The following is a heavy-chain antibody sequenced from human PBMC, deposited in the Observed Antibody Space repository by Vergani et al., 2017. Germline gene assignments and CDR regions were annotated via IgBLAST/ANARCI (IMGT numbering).Heavy chain of an antibody. D-gene: IGHD1-26*01. CDR3: AKDGFAVGANGVWEYFQH. CDR1: GFTFSSYG. J-gene: IGHJ1*01. Sequence: VQLVESGGGVVQPGRSLRLSCAASGFTFSSYGMHWVRQAPGKGLEWVGRIKSKTDGGTTDYAAPVKGRFTISRDDSKNTLYLQMNSLKTEDTAVYYCAKDGFAVGANGVWEYFQHWGQGTLVTVSS. CDR2: IKSKTDGGTT. V-gene: IGHV3-15*01.